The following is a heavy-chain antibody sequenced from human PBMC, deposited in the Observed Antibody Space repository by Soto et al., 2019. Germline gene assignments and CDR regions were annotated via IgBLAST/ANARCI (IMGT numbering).Heavy chain of an antibody. CDR3: ARGGPAPLLWLGEINDRFDP. V-gene: IGHV1-2*04. D-gene: IGHD3-10*01. CDR1: GYTFTGYY. Sequence: ASVKVSCKASGYTFTGYYMHWVRQAPGQGLEWMGWINPNSGGTNYAQKFQGWVTMTRDTSISTAYMELSRLRSDDTAVYYCARGGPAPLLWLGEINDRFDPWGRGXLVTAPQ. J-gene: IGHJ5*02. CDR2: INPNSGGT.